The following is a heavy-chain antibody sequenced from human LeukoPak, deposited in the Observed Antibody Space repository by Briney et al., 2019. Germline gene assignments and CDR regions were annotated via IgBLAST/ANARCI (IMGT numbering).Heavy chain of an antibody. D-gene: IGHD1-26*01. CDR3: AKSGVFTIEGN. J-gene: IGHJ4*02. CDR2: ISGSGGTT. V-gene: IGHV3-23*01. CDR1: GFTFSIYA. Sequence: GGSLRLSCAASGFTFSIYAMSWVRQAPGKGLEWVSAISGSGGTTYYADSVKGRFTISRDNSKNTLYLQMNSLRAEDTAVYYCAKSGVFTIEGNWGQGTLVTVSS.